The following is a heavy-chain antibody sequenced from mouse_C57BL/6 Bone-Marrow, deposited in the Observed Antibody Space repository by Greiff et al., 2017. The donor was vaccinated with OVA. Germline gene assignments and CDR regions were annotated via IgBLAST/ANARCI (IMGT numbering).Heavy chain of an antibody. CDR1: GFSLTSYG. Sequence: VKVVESGPGLVAPSQSLSITCTVSGFSLTSYGVDWVRQPTGKGLEWLGVIWGGGSTNYNSALMSRLSISKDNSKIQVFLKMNSLQTDDPAMYYCAKQHYDYDVVFAYWGQGTLVTVSA. J-gene: IGHJ3*01. CDR2: IWGGGST. V-gene: IGHV2-9*01. D-gene: IGHD2-4*01. CDR3: AKQHYDYDVVFAY.